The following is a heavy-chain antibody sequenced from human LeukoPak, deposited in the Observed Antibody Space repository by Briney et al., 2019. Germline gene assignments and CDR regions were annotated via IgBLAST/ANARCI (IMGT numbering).Heavy chain of an antibody. CDR2: MNPNNGNT. D-gene: IGHD2-2*02. V-gene: IGHV1-8*01. CDR3: VRDGEGAAISVNYWFDP. J-gene: IGHJ5*02. CDR1: GFTFTSYD. Sequence: ASVKVSCKASGFTFTSYDINWVRQASGQGLEWMGWMNPNNGNTGYAQKFQGRVTMTRDTSISTAYMELRGLRSEDTAVYYCVRDGEGAAISVNYWFDPWGQGALVTVSS.